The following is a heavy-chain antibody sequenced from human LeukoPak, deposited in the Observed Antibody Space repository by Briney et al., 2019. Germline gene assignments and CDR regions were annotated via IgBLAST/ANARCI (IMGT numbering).Heavy chain of an antibody. D-gene: IGHD6-19*01. CDR1: GFTFSTYG. CDR2: IWFDGSNQ. V-gene: IGHV3-33*01. CDR3: ARDRGSGDSFDL. Sequence: PGGSLRLSCAASGFTFSTYGMHWVRQAPGKGLEWEAVIWFDGSNQYYVDSVRGRFSISRDNSKNTLYLQMNTLRAEDTGVYYCARDRGSGDSFDLWGQGAMVTVSS. J-gene: IGHJ3*01.